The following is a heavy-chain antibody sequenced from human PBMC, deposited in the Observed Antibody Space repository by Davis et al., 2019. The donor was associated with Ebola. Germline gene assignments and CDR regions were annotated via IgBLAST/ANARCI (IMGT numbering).Heavy chain of an antibody. D-gene: IGHD5-12*01. CDR2: IIPIFGTA. Sequence: SSVKVSCKASGYTFTSYGISWVRQAPGQGLEWMGGIIPIFGTANYAQKFQGRVTITADKSTSTAYMELSSLRSEDTAVYYCARGDVRNIVATTYGMDVWGQGTTVTVSS. CDR1: GYTFTSYG. V-gene: IGHV1-69*06. J-gene: IGHJ6*02. CDR3: ARGDVRNIVATTYGMDV.